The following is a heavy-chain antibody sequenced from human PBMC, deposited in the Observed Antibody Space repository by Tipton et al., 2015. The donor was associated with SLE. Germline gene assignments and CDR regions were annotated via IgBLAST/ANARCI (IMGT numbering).Heavy chain of an antibody. CDR3: AREGGSSWYWYFDL. J-gene: IGHJ2*01. Sequence: TLSLTCTVSGGSIRSYYWTWIRQPPGKGLEWIGYIYYSGSTNYNPPLKSRVTISVDTSKNQFSLKLSSVTAADTAVYYCAREGGSSWYWYFDLWGRGTLVTVSS. V-gene: IGHV4-59*01. D-gene: IGHD6-13*01. CDR2: IYYSGST. CDR1: GGSIRSYY.